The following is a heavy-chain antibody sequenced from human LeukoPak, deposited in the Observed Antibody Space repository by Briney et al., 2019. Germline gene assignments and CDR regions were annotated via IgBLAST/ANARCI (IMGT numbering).Heavy chain of an antibody. J-gene: IGHJ5*02. CDR2: IYSGGET. CDR1: GVSVSSNF. Sequence: GGSLRLSCAASGVSVSSNFMIWVRQAPAKGLEWVSLIYSGGETSYADSVKGRFSISRDNSKNTLYLQMNSLRVEDTAVYYCTRDPPAVAINTYAWGQGTLVTVSS. D-gene: IGHD6-13*01. CDR3: TRDPPAVAINTYA. V-gene: IGHV3-66*01.